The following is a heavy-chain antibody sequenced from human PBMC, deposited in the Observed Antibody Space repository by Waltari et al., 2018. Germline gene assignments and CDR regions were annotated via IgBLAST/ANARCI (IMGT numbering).Heavy chain of an antibody. D-gene: IGHD3-10*01. CDR2: IYYPGST. J-gene: IGHJ4*02. V-gene: IGHV4-39*07. CDR3: ARGPSGDYYFDY. CDR1: GGSISSSSHY. Sequence: QLQLQESGPGLVKPSETLSLTCTVSGGSISSSSHYWGWLRQPPGKGLEWIGTIYYPGSTYYNPSLKSRVTISVDTSKNQFSLKLSSVTAADTAVYYCARGPSGDYYFDYWGQGTLVTVSS.